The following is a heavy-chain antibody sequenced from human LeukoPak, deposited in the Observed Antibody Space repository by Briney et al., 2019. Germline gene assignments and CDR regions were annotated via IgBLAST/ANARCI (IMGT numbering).Heavy chain of an antibody. V-gene: IGHV3-73*01. CDR3: TRQGGYSYGYPFDY. J-gene: IGHJ4*02. D-gene: IGHD5-18*01. CDR1: GFTFSGSA. CDR2: IRSKANSYAT. Sequence: GGSLRLSCAASGFTFSGSAIHWVRQASGKGLEWVGRIRSKANSYATAYAASVQGRSTISRDDSKNTAYLQMNSLKTEDTAVYYCTRQGGYSYGYPFDYWGQGTPDTVSS.